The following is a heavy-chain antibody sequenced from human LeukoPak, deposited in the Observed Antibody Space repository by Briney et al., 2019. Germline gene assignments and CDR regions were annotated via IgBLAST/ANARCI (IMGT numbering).Heavy chain of an antibody. CDR3: ARRLDDYGDYGWFDP. V-gene: IGHV4-4*02. D-gene: IGHD4-17*01. Sequence: SGTLSLTCAVSGGSISSSYWWTWVRQPPGKGLEWIGEIYHSESANYNPSLQSRVTISVDTSKNQFSLKLSSVTAADTAVYYCARRLDDYGDYGWFDPWGQGTLVTVSS. CDR1: GGSISSSYW. J-gene: IGHJ5*02. CDR2: IYHSESA.